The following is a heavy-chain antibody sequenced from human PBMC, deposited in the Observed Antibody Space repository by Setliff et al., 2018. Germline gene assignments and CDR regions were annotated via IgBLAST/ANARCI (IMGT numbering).Heavy chain of an antibody. CDR3: ARSTYYFDSSGYKAYYFDY. D-gene: IGHD3-22*01. CDR1: GFSFHDYT. V-gene: IGHV3-43*01. CDR2: ISWDGGTT. Sequence: GGSLRLSCAASGFSFHDYTMQWVRQVPGKGLEWVSLISWDGGTTYYADSLRGRFTVSRDNSNHSLFLQMNSLRPEDTALYYFARSTYYFDSSGYKAYYFDYWGQGTQVTVSS. J-gene: IGHJ4*02.